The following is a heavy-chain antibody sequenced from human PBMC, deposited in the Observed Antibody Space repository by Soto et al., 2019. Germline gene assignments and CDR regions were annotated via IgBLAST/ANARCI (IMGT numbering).Heavy chain of an antibody. CDR3: ARPAATHNYYYYYGMDV. Sequence: QVQLVESGGGVVQPGRSLRLSCAASGFTFSSYAMHWVRQAPGKGLEWVAVISYDGSNKYYADSVKGRFTISRDNSKNTLYLQMNSLRAEDTAVYYCARPAATHNYYYYYGMDVWGQGTTVTVSS. V-gene: IGHV3-30-3*01. CDR1: GFTFSSYA. CDR2: ISYDGSNK. J-gene: IGHJ6*02. D-gene: IGHD2-15*01.